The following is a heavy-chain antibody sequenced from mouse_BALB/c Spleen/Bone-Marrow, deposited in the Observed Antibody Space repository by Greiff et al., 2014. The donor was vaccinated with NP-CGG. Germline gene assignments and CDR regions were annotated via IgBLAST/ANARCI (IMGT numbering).Heavy chain of an antibody. CDR1: GYTFTSYY. D-gene: IGHD1-1*01. Sequence: VQLQQSGAELVKPGASVKLSCKASGYTFTSYYMYWVKQRPGQGLEWIGGINPSNGGTNLNEKFKSKATLTVDKSSSTAYMQLSSLTSEDSAVYYCTRDHYYYGSSYWYFDVWGAGTTVTVSS. CDR3: TRDHYYYGSSYWYFDV. J-gene: IGHJ1*01. V-gene: IGHV1S81*02. CDR2: INPSNGGT.